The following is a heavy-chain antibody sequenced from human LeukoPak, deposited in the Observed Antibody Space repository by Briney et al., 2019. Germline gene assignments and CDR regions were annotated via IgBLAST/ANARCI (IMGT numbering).Heavy chain of an antibody. CDR2: INRNGGST. J-gene: IGHJ6*03. D-gene: IGHD2-21*02. Sequence: GGSLRLSCAVSGFTFDDYGMHWVRQAPGKGLQWVSGINRNGGSTDYADSVKGRFTVSRDNAENSLFLQMNSLRAEDTALYYCARVVTAWSMDVWGKGTTVTVSS. CDR1: GFTFDDYG. CDR3: ARVVTAWSMDV. V-gene: IGHV3-20*04.